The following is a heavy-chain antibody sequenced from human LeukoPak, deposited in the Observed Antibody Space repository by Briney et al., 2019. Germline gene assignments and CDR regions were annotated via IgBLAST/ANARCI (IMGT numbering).Heavy chain of an antibody. CDR2: INSDGSST. Sequence: GGSLRLSCAASGFTFSSYWMHWVRQAPGKGLVWVSRINSDGSSTSYADSVKGRFTISRDNAKNTLYLQMNSLRAEDTAVYYCARGDTAIKSGGNYYYGMDVWGQGTTVTVSS. CDR3: ARGDTAIKSGGNYYYGMDV. CDR1: GFTFSSYW. V-gene: IGHV3-74*01. D-gene: IGHD5-18*01. J-gene: IGHJ6*02.